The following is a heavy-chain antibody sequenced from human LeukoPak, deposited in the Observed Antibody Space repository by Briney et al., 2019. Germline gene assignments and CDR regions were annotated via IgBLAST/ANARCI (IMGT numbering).Heavy chain of an antibody. CDR3: AGGTGVFDY. CDR1: GDSVSSDSAA. J-gene: IGHJ4*02. CDR2: TYYRSQWYY. V-gene: IGHV6-1*01. Sequence: SQTLSLTCAISGDSVSSDSAAWNWIRQSPSRGLEWLGRTYYRSQWYYDYAVSVKSRINIDPDTSKNQFSLQLNSVTPEDAAVYYCAGGTGVFDYWGQGALVTVSS. D-gene: IGHD7-27*01.